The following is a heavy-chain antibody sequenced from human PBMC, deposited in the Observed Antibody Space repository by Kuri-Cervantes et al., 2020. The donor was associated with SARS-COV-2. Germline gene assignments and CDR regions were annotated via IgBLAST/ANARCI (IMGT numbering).Heavy chain of an antibody. CDR3: ARGGVYFGSTTFFNYPDY. CDR1: GDSISGGDYD. Sequence: SETLSLTCTVSGDSISGGDYDWSWIRQAPGKGLEWIGNIYYSGITHYASSLKSRVTMSIDTSKNEFSLELGSVTAADTAVYFCARGGVYFGSTTFFNYPDYWGQGTLVTVSS. J-gene: IGHJ4*02. D-gene: IGHD3-10*01. V-gene: IGHV4-30-4*01. CDR2: IYYSGIT.